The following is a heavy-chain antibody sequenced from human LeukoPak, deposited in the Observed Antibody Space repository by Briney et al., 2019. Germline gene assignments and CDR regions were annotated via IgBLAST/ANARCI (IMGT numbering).Heavy chain of an antibody. CDR1: GDSASSNSAA. CDR3: AREGHRGDYPTEGAFDI. V-gene: IGHV6-1*01. CDR2: TYYRSKWYN. J-gene: IGHJ3*02. D-gene: IGHD4-17*01. Sequence: SQTLSLTRAISGDSASSNSAAWNWIRQSPSRGLEWLGRTYYRSKWYNDYAVSVKSRITINPDTSKNQFSLQLNSVTPEDTAVYYCAREGHRGDYPTEGAFDIWGQGTMVTVSS.